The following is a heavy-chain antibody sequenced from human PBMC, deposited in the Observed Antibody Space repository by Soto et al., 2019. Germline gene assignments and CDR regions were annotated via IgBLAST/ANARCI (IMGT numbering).Heavy chain of an antibody. Sequence: QVQLQESGPGLVKPSETLSLTCTVSGGSISSYYWSWIRQPPGKGLAWIGYIYYSGSTNYNPSLRSRVTISVDTSKNQCSLKLSSVTAAATAVYYCAASSSAQFDYWGQGTLVTVSS. D-gene: IGHD6-6*01. J-gene: IGHJ4*02. CDR3: AASSSAQFDY. V-gene: IGHV4-59*01. CDR1: GGSISSYY. CDR2: IYYSGST.